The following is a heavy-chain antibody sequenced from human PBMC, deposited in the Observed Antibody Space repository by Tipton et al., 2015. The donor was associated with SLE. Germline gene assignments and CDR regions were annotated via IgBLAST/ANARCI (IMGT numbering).Heavy chain of an antibody. CDR3: ARHPPRGGSGYALDN. D-gene: IGHD5-12*01. J-gene: IGHJ4*02. Sequence: TLSLTCTVSGGSISGSPYYWAWIRQPPGKGLEWIGYIYHSGSTNYNPSLKSRVNISVDTSKNQFSLKLSSVTAADTAVYYCARHPPRGGSGYALDNWGQGTLVTVSS. CDR2: IYHSGST. V-gene: IGHV4-61*05. CDR1: GGSISGSPYY.